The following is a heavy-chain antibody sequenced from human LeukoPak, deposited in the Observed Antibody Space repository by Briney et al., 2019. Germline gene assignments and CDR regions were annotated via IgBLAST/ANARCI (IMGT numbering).Heavy chain of an antibody. CDR3: ARIRREAYCGGDCYSKQGLNYYYYMDV. Sequence: GASVKVSCKASGGTFSSYAISWVRQAPGQGLEWMGGIIPIFGTANYAQKFQGRVTITADKSTSTAYMELSSLRSEDTAVYYCARIRREAYCGGDCYSKQGLNYYYYMDVWGKGTTVTVSS. V-gene: IGHV1-69*06. J-gene: IGHJ6*03. CDR2: IIPIFGTA. CDR1: GGTFSSYA. D-gene: IGHD2-21*02.